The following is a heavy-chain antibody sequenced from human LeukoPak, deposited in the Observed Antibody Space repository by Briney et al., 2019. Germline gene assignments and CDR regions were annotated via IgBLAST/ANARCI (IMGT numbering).Heavy chain of an antibody. D-gene: IGHD6-19*01. Sequence: GGSLRLSCAASGFTFSDYYMSWIRQAPGKGLEWVANIKQDGSEKYYVDSVKGRFTISRDNAKNSLYLQMNSLRAEDTAVYYCARDSPYSSGWHDAFDIWGQGTMVTVSS. CDR3: ARDSPYSSGWHDAFDI. CDR1: GFTFSDYY. CDR2: IKQDGSEK. J-gene: IGHJ3*02. V-gene: IGHV3-7*01.